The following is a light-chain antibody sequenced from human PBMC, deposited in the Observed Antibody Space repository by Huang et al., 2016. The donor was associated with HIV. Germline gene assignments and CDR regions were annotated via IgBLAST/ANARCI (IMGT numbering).Light chain of an antibody. CDR1: QNITKS. CDR2: TVS. V-gene: IGKV1-39*01. J-gene: IGKJ1*01. CDR3: QQSFSVPRT. Sequence: DIQMTQSPPSLSASVGDRVTFTCRADQNITKSVNWYHQKPGKAPKLLIDTVSTLERGVPSRFSGSGSGSRFTLNIGNRQPEDFATYYCQQSFSVPRTFG.